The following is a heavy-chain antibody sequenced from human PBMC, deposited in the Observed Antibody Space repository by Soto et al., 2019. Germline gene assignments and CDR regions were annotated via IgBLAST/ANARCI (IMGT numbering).Heavy chain of an antibody. Sequence: SETLSLTCTVSGGSISSYYWSWIRQPPGKGLEWIGYIYYSGSTNYNPSLKSRVTISVDTSKNQFSLKLSSVTAADTAVYYCARLVDQGRYYYYMDVWGKGTTVTVSS. J-gene: IGHJ6*03. CDR2: IYYSGST. V-gene: IGHV4-59*08. CDR1: GGSISSYY. D-gene: IGHD2-2*01. CDR3: ARLVDQGRYYYYMDV.